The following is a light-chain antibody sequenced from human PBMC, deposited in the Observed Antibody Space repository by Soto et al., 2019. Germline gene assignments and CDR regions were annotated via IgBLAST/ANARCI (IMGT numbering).Light chain of an antibody. J-gene: IGLJ3*02. V-gene: IGLV2-14*03. CDR1: SSDVGGYNY. CDR3: SSYTTTYSVV. Sequence: QSVLTQPASVSGSPGQSITISCTGTSSDVGGYNYVSWYQQHPGKVPKLMISDVSKRPSGVSNRFSGSKSGNTASLTISGLQAEDEADYYFSSYTTTYSVVFGGGTKLTVL. CDR2: DVS.